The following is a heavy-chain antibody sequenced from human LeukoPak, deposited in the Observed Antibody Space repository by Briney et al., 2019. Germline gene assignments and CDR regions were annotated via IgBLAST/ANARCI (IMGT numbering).Heavy chain of an antibody. D-gene: IGHD3-9*01. CDR3: ARDRGSFDVDY. CDR1: GGSISSSSYY. V-gene: IGHV4-39*07. J-gene: IGHJ4*02. Sequence: SETLSLTCTVSGGSISSSSYYWGWIRQPPGKGLEWIGSIYYSGSTYYNPSLKSRVTISVDTSKNQFSLMLSSVNAADTAVYHCARDRGSFDVDYWGPGTLVTVTS. CDR2: IYYSGST.